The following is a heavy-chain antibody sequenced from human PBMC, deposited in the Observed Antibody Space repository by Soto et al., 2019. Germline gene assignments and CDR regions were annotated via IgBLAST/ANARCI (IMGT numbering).Heavy chain of an antibody. V-gene: IGHV3-30-3*01. CDR2: ISYDGSNK. J-gene: IGHJ4*02. D-gene: IGHD3-16*01. CDR3: ARERKGGLDY. CDR1: GFTFSSYA. Sequence: QVQLVESGGGVVQPGRSLRLSCAASGFTFSSYAMHWVRQAPGKGLEWVAVISYDGSNKYYADSVKGRFTISRDNSKNTLYMQMNSLRAEDTAVYYCARERKGGLDYWGQGTLVTVSS.